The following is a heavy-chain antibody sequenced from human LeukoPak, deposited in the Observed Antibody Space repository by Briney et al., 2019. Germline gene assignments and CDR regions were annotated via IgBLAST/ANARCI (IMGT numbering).Heavy chain of an antibody. V-gene: IGHV5-51*01. D-gene: IGHD3-3*01. Sequence: GESLKISCKGSGYSFTSHWIGWVRQMPGKGLEWMGIIYPGDSDTRYSPSFQGQVTISADKSISTAYLQWSSLKASDTAMYYCARHPPHYFFWSGYYYYRAVGGKGPTVTVSS. J-gene: IGHJ6*03. CDR1: GYSFTSHW. CDR2: IYPGDSDT. CDR3: ARHPPHYFFWSGYYYYRAV.